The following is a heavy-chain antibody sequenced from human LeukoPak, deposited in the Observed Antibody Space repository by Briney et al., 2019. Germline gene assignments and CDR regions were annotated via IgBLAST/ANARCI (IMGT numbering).Heavy chain of an antibody. CDR1: GGTFSSYA. D-gene: IGHD6-19*01. J-gene: IGHJ4*02. CDR2: IIPILDIA. CDR3: ARVVAGRLDY. Sequence: VASVKVSCKASGGTFSSYAISWVRQAPGQGLEWMGRIIPILDIANYAQKFQGRVTITADKSTSTAYTELSSLRSEDTAVYYCARVVAGRLDYWGQGTLVTVSS. V-gene: IGHV1-69*04.